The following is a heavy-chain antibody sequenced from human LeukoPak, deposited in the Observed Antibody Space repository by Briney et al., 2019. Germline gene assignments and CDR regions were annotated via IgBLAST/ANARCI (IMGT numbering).Heavy chain of an antibody. Sequence: SVKVSCKASGGTFSSYAISWVRQAPGQGLEWMGGIIPIFGTANYAQKFQGRVTITADESTSTAYMELSSLRSEDTAVYYCARGFLGYYDSSGYPYYFDYWGQGTLVTVSS. V-gene: IGHV1-69*13. D-gene: IGHD3-22*01. CDR2: IIPIFGTA. J-gene: IGHJ4*02. CDR3: ARGFLGYYDSSGYPYYFDY. CDR1: GGTFSSYA.